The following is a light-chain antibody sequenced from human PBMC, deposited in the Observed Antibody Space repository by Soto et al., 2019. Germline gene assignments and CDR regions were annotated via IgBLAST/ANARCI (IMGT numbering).Light chain of an antibody. CDR3: QQYNSWTWT. V-gene: IGKV1-5*03. Sequence: DIQMTQSPSTLSASVGDTVTITCRASQSISNWLAWYQQKPGKAPKRLMYRASTLESGVPSRFSGSGFGTEFTLTISSLQPDDFATYYCQQYNSWTWTFGQGTKVEIK. CDR2: RAS. J-gene: IGKJ1*01. CDR1: QSISNW.